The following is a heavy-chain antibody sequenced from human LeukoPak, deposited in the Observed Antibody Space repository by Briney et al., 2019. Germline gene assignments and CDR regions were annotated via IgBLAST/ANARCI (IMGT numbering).Heavy chain of an antibody. CDR2: IYYSGST. Sequence: PSETLSLTCTVSGGSISSYYWSWIRQPAGKGLEWIGYIYYSGSTYYNPSLKSRVTISVDTSKNQSSLKLSSVTAADTAVYYCARVPIPYYDSSGYLIDYWGQGTLVTVSS. V-gene: IGHV4-59*06. CDR3: ARVPIPYYDSSGYLIDY. CDR1: GGSISSYY. D-gene: IGHD3-22*01. J-gene: IGHJ4*02.